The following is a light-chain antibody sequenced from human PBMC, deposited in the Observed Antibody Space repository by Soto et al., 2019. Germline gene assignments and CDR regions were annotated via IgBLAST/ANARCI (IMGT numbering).Light chain of an antibody. Sequence: DIVMTQSPATPSVAPGERVTFSCRASQGVSRKLAWYQHKPGQAPRLLISGASTGATGIPARFSGSGSGTEFTLTISSLQSEDCAIYYCQQYHTWPITFGGGTKVEIK. CDR2: GAS. V-gene: IGKV3-15*01. CDR3: QQYHTWPIT. CDR1: QGVSRK. J-gene: IGKJ4*01.